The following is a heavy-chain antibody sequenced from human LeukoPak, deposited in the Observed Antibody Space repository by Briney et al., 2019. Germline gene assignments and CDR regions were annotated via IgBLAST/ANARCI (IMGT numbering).Heavy chain of an antibody. CDR1: GFNFRDYY. J-gene: IGHJ6*03. CDR3: AAISSYYYMDV. V-gene: IGHV3-11*01. D-gene: IGHD2-21*01. Sequence: PGGSLRLSCGASGFNFRDYYMSWIRQAPGKGLEWVSYISNDGNATHYADSVKGRFTISRDNSENTLYLQMNSLRAEDTAVYYCAAISSYYYMDVWGKGTTVTISS. CDR2: ISNDGNAT.